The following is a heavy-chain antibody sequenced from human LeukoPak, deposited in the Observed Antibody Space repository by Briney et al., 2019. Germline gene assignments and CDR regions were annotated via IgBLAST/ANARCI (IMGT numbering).Heavy chain of an antibody. J-gene: IGHJ5*02. CDR1: GYTFTSYD. CDR3: ARGRMVRGVTWWFDP. CDR2: MNPNSGNT. D-gene: IGHD3-10*01. Sequence: ASVKVSCKASGYTFTSYDINWVRQATGQGLEWMGWMNPNSGNTGYAQKFQGRVTMTRNTSISTAYMELSSRRSEDTAVYYCARGRMVRGVTWWFDPWGQGTLVTVSS. V-gene: IGHV1-8*01.